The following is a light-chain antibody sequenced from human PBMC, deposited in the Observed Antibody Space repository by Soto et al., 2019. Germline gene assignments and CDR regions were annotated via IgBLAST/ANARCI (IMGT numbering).Light chain of an antibody. CDR1: QIIISY. J-gene: IGKJ1*01. V-gene: IGKV1-39*01. Sequence: DIQMTQSPSSLSASVGDRVTITCRASQIIISYLSLFQQKPGKAPKLLIYAASSLQSGVPSRFSGSGSGTDFTPTISSLQPEDFATYFCQQTYSAPPTFGQGTKVDIK. CDR2: AAS. CDR3: QQTYSAPPT.